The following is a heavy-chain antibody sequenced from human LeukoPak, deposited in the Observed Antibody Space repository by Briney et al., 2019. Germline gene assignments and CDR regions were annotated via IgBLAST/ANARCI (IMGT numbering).Heavy chain of an antibody. V-gene: IGHV3-9*01. CDR3: AREWCSGGSCLFKETDY. D-gene: IGHD2-15*01. CDR2: ISWNSGSI. J-gene: IGHJ4*02. CDR1: GFTFDDYA. Sequence: PGRSLRLSCAASGFTFDDYAMHWVRQAPGQGLEWVSGISWNSGSIGYADSVKGRFTISRDNAKNSLYLQMNSLRAEDTSVYYCAREWCSGGSCLFKETDYWGQGTLVTVSS.